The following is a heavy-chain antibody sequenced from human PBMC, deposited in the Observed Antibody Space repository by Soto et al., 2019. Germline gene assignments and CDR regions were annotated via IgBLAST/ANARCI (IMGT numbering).Heavy chain of an antibody. CDR2: IYYSGST. Sequence: SETLSLTCTVSGGSISSGGYYWSWIRQHPGKGLEWIGYIYYSGSTYYNPSLKRRVTIAVDTSKNQFSLKLSSVTAADTAVYYWARSPDWGSSPNRFDPWGQGTLVTVS. CDR1: GGSISSGGYY. V-gene: IGHV4-31*03. D-gene: IGHD7-27*01. CDR3: ARSPDWGSSPNRFDP. J-gene: IGHJ5*02.